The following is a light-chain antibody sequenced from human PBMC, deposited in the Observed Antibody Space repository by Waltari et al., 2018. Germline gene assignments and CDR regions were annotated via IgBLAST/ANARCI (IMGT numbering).Light chain of an antibody. CDR1: KLGDKY. Sequence: SYELTQPPSVSVSPGQTASITCSGDKLGDKYACWYQQKPGQSPVLVIYQDSKPPSGIPERFSGSNSGNTATLTISGTQAMDEADYYCQAWDSSTRYVFGTGTKVTVL. CDR2: QDS. J-gene: IGLJ1*01. V-gene: IGLV3-1*01. CDR3: QAWDSSTRYV.